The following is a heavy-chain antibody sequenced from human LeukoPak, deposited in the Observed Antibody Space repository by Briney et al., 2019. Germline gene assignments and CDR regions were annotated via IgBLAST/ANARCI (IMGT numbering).Heavy chain of an antibody. CDR1: TYSFTDFY. V-gene: IGHV1-2*04. Sequence: ASVKVSCKASTYSFTDFYLHWVRQAPGQGPEWMGWINPNSGDTKFGQKFQGWVTLSRDTSISTAYMELSRLKSDDTAVYYCARDGNGIGPDYWGQGTLVTVSS. D-gene: IGHD1-26*01. J-gene: IGHJ4*02. CDR3: ARDGNGIGPDY. CDR2: INPNSGDT.